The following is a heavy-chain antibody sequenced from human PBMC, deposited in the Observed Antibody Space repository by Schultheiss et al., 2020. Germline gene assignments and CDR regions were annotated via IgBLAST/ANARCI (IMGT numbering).Heavy chain of an antibody. J-gene: IGHJ6*02. Sequence: GGSLRLSCAASGFTFDDYAMHWVRQAPGKGLEWVSLISWDGGSTYYADSVKGRFTISRDNSKNSLYLQMNSLRAEDTALYYCAKDRTRGDYYYGMDVWGQGTTVTGSS. CDR2: ISWDGGST. V-gene: IGHV3-43D*04. D-gene: IGHD3/OR15-3a*01. CDR3: AKDRTRGDYYYGMDV. CDR1: GFTFDDYA.